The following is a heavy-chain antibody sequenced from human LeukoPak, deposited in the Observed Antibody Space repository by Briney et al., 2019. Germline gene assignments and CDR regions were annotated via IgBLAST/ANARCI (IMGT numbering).Heavy chain of an antibody. D-gene: IGHD6-13*01. CDR1: GFIVSNNY. V-gene: IGHV3-66*01. J-gene: IGHJ1*01. CDR2: IYSGGST. CDR3: ARGSYSSSWYASEHFQH. Sequence: PGGSLRLSCAVSGFIVSNNYMSWVRQAPGKGLEWVSVIYSGGSTYYADSVKGIFTISRDNSKNTLYLQMNSLRAEDTAVYYCARGSYSSSWYASEHFQHWGQGTLVTVSS.